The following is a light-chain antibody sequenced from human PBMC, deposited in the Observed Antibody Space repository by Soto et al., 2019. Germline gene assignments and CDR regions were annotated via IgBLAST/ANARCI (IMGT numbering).Light chain of an antibody. CDR2: GNS. J-gene: IGLJ3*02. CDR1: TSNIGAGYD. CDR3: QSYDSSLSGPWV. V-gene: IGLV1-40*01. Sequence: QSVLTQPPSVSGAPGQRVTISCIGSTSNIGAGYDVHWYQQLPGTVPKLLIYGNSNRPSGVPDRFSGSKSGTSASLAITGLQAEDEADYYCQSYDSSLSGPWVFGGGTKVTVL.